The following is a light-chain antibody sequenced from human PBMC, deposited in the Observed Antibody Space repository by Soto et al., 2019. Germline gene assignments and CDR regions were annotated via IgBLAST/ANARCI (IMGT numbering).Light chain of an antibody. CDR1: TGAVTSGHY. CDR2: STS. J-gene: IGLJ2*01. Sequence: QAVVTQEPSLTVSPGGTVTLTCGSSTGAVTSGHYPYWFQQKPGQAPRPLIYSTSNKHSWTPARFSGSLLGGKAALTLSGVQPEDEAEYYCLLYYGGAQLIFGGGTKLTVL. CDR3: LLYYGGAQLI. V-gene: IGLV7-43*01.